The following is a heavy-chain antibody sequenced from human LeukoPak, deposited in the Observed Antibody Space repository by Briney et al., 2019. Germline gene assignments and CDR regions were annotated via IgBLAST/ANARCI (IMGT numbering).Heavy chain of an antibody. Sequence: SETLSLTCAVYDGSFSGYYWSWIRQPPGKGLEWIGEINHSGSTNYNPSLESRVTISLDMSKNQFSLRLSSVTAADTAVYYCARDRRYSSGWYIDSWGQGTLVTVSS. V-gene: IGHV4-34*01. CDR2: INHSGST. CDR3: ARDRRYSSGWYIDS. D-gene: IGHD6-19*01. CDR1: DGSFSGYY. J-gene: IGHJ4*02.